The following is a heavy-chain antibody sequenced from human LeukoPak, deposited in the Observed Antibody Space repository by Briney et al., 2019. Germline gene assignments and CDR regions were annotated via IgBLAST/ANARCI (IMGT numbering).Heavy chain of an antibody. CDR3: ATRDADYEYYFDY. CDR2: IIPNFGTP. D-gene: IGHD4-17*01. CDR1: GGTFSRRA. V-gene: IGHV1-69*13. Sequence: SVTVSCKASGGTFSRRAISWVRQAPGQGLEWMGGIIPNFGTPHLAQNFQDRVTITADESTTTVYMEMRSLTSEDTAIFYCATRDADYEYYFDYWGQGTLVTVSS. J-gene: IGHJ4*02.